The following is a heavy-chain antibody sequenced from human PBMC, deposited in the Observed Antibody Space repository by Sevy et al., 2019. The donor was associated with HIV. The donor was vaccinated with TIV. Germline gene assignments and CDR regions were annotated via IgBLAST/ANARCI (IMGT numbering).Heavy chain of an antibody. CDR1: GYTLSELS. CDR2: FDPEDGEI. Sequence: ASVKVSCKVSGYTLSELSMHWVRQAPGKGIEWMGSFDPEDGEILYAQKLQGRITMTEDTSTDTAYMELSSLRSEDTAVYYCATTKDYYDSSGSPFDYSGQGTLVTVSS. CDR3: ATTKDYYDSSGSPFDY. J-gene: IGHJ4*02. D-gene: IGHD3-22*01. V-gene: IGHV1-24*01.